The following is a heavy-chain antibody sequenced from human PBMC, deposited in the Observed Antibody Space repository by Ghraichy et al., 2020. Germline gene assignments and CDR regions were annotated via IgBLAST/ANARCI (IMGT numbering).Heavy chain of an antibody. CDR1: GYTFTGYY. CDR3: ARVGSGSYSPFDY. V-gene: IGHV1-2*06. D-gene: IGHD1-26*01. J-gene: IGHJ4*02. CDR2: INPNSGGT. Sequence: ASVKVSCKASGYTFTGYYIHWVRQAPGQGPESMGQINPNSGGTNYAQKFQGRVTMTRDTSISTAYMELTSLRSDDTAIYYCARVGSGSYSPFDYWGQGTLVTVSS.